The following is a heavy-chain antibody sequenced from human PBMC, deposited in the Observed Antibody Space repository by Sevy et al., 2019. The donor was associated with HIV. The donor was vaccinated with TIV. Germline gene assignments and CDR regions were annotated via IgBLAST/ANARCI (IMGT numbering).Heavy chain of an antibody. CDR2: IIPIFGTA. CDR3: ARCVAVAGPLGY. D-gene: IGHD6-19*01. CDR1: GGTFSSYA. V-gene: IGHV1-69*13. Sequence: ASVKVSCKASGGTFSSYAISWVRQAPGQGLEWMGGIIPIFGTANYAQKFQGRVTITADESTSTAYMELSSLRSEDTAVYYCARCVAVAGPLGYWGQGTLVTVSS. J-gene: IGHJ4*02.